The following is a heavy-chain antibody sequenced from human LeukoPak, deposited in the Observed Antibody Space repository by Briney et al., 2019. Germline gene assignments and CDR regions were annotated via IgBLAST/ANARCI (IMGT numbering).Heavy chain of an antibody. CDR1: GGSISSGGYY. Sequence: PSETLSLTCTVSGGSISSGGYYWSWIRQHPGKGLEWIGYIYYSGSTYYNPSLKSRVTISVDTSKNQFSLKLSSVTAADTAVYYCARVQYDSSGYYLDYWGQGTLVTVSS. J-gene: IGHJ4*02. V-gene: IGHV4-31*03. D-gene: IGHD3-22*01. CDR2: IYYSGST. CDR3: ARVQYDSSGYYLDY.